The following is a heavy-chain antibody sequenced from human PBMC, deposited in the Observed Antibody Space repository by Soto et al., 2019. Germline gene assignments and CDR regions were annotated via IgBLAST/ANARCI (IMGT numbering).Heavy chain of an antibody. J-gene: IGHJ4*02. Sequence: GGSLRLSCAASGFTFSSYGMHWVRQAPVKGLEWVAVIWYDGSNKYYADSVKGRFTISRDNSKNTLYLQMNSLRAEDTAVYYCATSTINYRYYFDYWGQGTLVTVSS. CDR3: ATSTINYRYYFDY. CDR1: GFTFSSYG. V-gene: IGHV3-33*01. CDR2: IWYDGSNK. D-gene: IGHD3-10*01.